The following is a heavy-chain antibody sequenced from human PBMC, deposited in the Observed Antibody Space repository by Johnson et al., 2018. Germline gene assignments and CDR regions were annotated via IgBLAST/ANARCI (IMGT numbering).Heavy chain of an antibody. CDR3: ARSRGPHSYYNVDV. Sequence: QLVESGGGPVKPVGSLRLSCAASGFTFSDYNMNWVRQAPGKGLEWVSSITGSSSFIYYADPVRGRFTISRDNAKKSLFLQKNSLRAEDTAMYYCARSRGPHSYYNVDVWGKGTTVTVSS. J-gene: IGHJ6*03. V-gene: IGHV3-21*04. CDR2: ITGSSSFI. CDR1: GFTFSDYN.